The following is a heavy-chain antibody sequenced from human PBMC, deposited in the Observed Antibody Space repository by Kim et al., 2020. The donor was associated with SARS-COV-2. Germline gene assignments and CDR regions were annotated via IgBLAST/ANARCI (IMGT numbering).Heavy chain of an antibody. V-gene: IGHV1-18*04. CDR2: ISAYNGNT. J-gene: IGHJ4*02. D-gene: IGHD3-10*01. CDR1: GYTFTSYG. Sequence: ASVKVSCKASGYTFTSYGISWVRQAPGQGLEWMGWISAYNGNTNYAQKLQGRVTMTTDTSTSTAYMELRSLRSDDTAVYYCARDRDVLLWFGEPPRHFDYWGQGTLVTVSS. CDR3: ARDRDVLLWFGEPPRHFDY.